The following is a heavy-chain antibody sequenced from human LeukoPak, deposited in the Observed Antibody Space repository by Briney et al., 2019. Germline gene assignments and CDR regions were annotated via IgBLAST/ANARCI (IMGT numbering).Heavy chain of an antibody. CDR2: ISYDGSNK. CDR1: GFTFSSYG. CDR3: ARDRDPYDYVWGSHLLDY. Sequence: PGRSLRLSCAASGFTFSSYGMHWVRQAPGKGLEWVAVISYDGSNKYYADSVKGRFTISRDNSKNTLYLQMNSLRAEDTAVYYCARDRDPYDYVWGSHLLDYWGQGTLVTVSS. V-gene: IGHV3-30*03. J-gene: IGHJ4*02. D-gene: IGHD3-16*01.